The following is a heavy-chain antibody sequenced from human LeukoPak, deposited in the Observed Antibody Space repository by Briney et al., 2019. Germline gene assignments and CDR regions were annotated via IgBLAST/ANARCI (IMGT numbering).Heavy chain of an antibody. V-gene: IGHV3-73*01. CDR2: IRSKANSYAT. D-gene: IGHD5-24*01. Sequence: GSLRLSCAASGFTFSGSAMHWVRQASGKGLEWVGRIRSKANSYATAYAASVKGRFTISRDDSKNTAYLQMNSLKTEDTAVYYCARTYGRDGYNYNYWGQGTLVTVSS. J-gene: IGHJ4*02. CDR3: ARTYGRDGYNYNY. CDR1: GFTFSGSA.